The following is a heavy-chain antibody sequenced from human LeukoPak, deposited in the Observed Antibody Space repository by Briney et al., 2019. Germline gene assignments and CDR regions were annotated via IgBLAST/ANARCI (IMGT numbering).Heavy chain of an antibody. CDR2: IIPIFGTA. CDR1: GGTFSSYA. CDR3: ARANPYSSSPDY. D-gene: IGHD6-13*01. V-gene: IGHV1-69*01. J-gene: IGHJ4*02. Sequence: ASVKVSCKASGGTFSSYAISWARQAPGQGLEWMGGIIPIFGTANYAQKFQGRVTITADESTSTAYMELSSLRSEDTAVYYCARANPYSSSPDYWGQGILVTVSS.